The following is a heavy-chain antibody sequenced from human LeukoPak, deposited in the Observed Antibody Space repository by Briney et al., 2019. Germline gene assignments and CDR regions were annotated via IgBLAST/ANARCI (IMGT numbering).Heavy chain of an antibody. V-gene: IGHV1-69*13. CDR3: ARRSEGYCSGGSCHHFDY. CDR1: GGTFSSYA. J-gene: IGHJ4*02. D-gene: IGHD2-15*01. Sequence: GASVKVSCKASGGTFSSYAISWVRQAPGQGLEWMGGIIPIFGTANYAQKFQGRVTITADESTSTAYMELSSLRSEDTAVYYCARRSEGYCSGGSCHHFDYWGQGTLVTASS. CDR2: IIPIFGTA.